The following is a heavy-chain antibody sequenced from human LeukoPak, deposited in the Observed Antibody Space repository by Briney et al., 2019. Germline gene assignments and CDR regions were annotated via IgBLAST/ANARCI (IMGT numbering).Heavy chain of an antibody. CDR1: GFNFRIYT. V-gene: IGHV3-48*02. Sequence: PGGSLRLSCEASGFNFRIYTMNWVRQAPGRGLEWISYISSSASVTYYADSVNGRFSISRDNAKNSLFLQLNSLRDEDTAVYYCARAWSGGGYPPLFYMDVWGRGATVIVSS. D-gene: IGHD3-22*01. J-gene: IGHJ6*03. CDR2: ISSSASVT. CDR3: ARAWSGGGYPPLFYMDV.